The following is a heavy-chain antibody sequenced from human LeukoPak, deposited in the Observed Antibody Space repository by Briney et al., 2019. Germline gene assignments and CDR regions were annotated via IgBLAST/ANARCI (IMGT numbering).Heavy chain of an antibody. D-gene: IGHD3-22*01. CDR3: ARERGIYYDSSGPMSY. Sequence: ASVKVSCKASGYTLTGYYMHWVRQAPGQGLEWMGWINPNSGGTNYAQKFQGRVTMTRDTSISTAYMELSRLRSDDTAVYYCARERGIYYDSSGPMSYWGQGTLVTVSS. CDR1: GYTLTGYY. J-gene: IGHJ4*02. CDR2: INPNSGGT. V-gene: IGHV1-2*02.